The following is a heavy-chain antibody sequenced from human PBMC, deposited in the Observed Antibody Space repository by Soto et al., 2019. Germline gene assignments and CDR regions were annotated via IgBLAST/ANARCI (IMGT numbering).Heavy chain of an antibody. CDR1: GLTLSYYG. D-gene: IGHD3-22*01. CDR2: ISYDGSNK. V-gene: IGHV3-30*18. J-gene: IGHJ4*02. Sequence: GGSLRLSCAASGLTLSYYGMHWVRQAPGKGLEWVAVISYDGSNKYYADSVKGRFTISRDNSKNTLYLQMNSLRAEDTAVYYCAKELYYYDSSGYPLFDYWGQGTLVTVSS. CDR3: AKELYYYDSSGYPLFDY.